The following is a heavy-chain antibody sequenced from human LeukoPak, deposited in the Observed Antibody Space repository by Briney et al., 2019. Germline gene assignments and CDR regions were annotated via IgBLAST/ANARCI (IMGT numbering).Heavy chain of an antibody. CDR2: ITNWNGGST. CDR1: GFSFDDYG. V-gene: IGHV3-20*04. Sequence: PGGSLGLSCEASGFSFDDYGMSWVRQSTGKGLEWVSAITNWNGGSTGYADSVRGRFTISRDNAKNSLYLQMNSLRAEDTALHYCARCSRSSTDCYSAFDIWGQGTMVTVSS. CDR3: ARCSRSSTDCYSAFDI. J-gene: IGHJ3*02. D-gene: IGHD2-2*02.